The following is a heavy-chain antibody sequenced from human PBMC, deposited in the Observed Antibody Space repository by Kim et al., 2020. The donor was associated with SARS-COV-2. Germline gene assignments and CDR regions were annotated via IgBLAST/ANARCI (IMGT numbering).Heavy chain of an antibody. CDR1: GGTFSSYA. CDR3: ARDLRSCSSTSCHGGYYYYYGMDV. D-gene: IGHD2-2*01. J-gene: IGHJ6*02. V-gene: IGHV1-69*13. Sequence: SVKVSCKASGGTFSSYAISWVRQAPGQGLEWMGGIIPIFGTANYAQKFQGRVTITADESTSTAYMELSSLRSEDTAVYYCARDLRSCSSTSCHGGYYYYYGMDVWGQGTTVTVSS. CDR2: IIPIFGTA.